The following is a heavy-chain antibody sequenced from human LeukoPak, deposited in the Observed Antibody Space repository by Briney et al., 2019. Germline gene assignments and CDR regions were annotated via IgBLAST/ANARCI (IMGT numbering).Heavy chain of an antibody. Sequence: TSETLSLTCTVSGGSISDYSWSWIRQPPGKGLEWIGNIYYSGSANHNPSLKSRVTISRDTSKNQFSLKLTSVTTADTAVYYCARAGGVKTAALDLDYWGQGTLATVSS. CDR3: ARAGGVKTAALDLDY. V-gene: IGHV4-59*01. CDR2: IYYSGSA. CDR1: GGSISDYS. J-gene: IGHJ4*02. D-gene: IGHD6-25*01.